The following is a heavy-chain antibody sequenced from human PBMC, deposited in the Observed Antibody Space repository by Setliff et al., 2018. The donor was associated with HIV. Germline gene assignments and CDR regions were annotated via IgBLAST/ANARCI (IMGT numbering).Heavy chain of an antibody. CDR3: ARDAGYIGSSWDR. CDR1: GDTFSNYA. J-gene: IGHJ4*02. Sequence: ASVKVSCKASGDTFSNYAISWVRQAPGQGLEWMGGIIPIFGTANYAQKFEGRVTITADKSTSTAYMEVNSLRFEDTAVYYCARDAGYIGSSWDRWGQGTLVTVSS. V-gene: IGHV1-69*06. CDR2: IIPIFGTA. D-gene: IGHD5-12*01.